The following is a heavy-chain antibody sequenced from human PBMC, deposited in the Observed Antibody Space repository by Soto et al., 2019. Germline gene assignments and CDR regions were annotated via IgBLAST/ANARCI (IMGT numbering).Heavy chain of an antibody. CDR2: IWYDGSNK. V-gene: IGHV3-33*01. D-gene: IGHD3-10*01. CDR3: ARDLAGDYGXLDT. J-gene: IGHJ3*02. CDR1: GFSFSSYG. Sequence: GGSLRLSCAPSGFSFSSYGIHWARQAPGKGLEWVAVIWYDGSNKVYADSVKGRFTISRDNSKNTLYLQMNSLRAEDTAVYYCARDLAGDYGXLDTWGQGTMVTVSS.